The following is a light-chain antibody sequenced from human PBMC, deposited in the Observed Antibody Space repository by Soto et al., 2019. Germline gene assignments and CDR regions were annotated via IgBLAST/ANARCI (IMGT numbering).Light chain of an antibody. V-gene: IGLV2-14*01. J-gene: IGLJ1*01. CDR2: EVN. CDR3: MSDRSGDTLV. Sequence: QSALTQPASVSGSPGQSITISCTGTSSDIGGHDFLSWYQHHPGKAPKLILFEVNNRPSGVSNRFSASKSGNTASLTISGLQTEAEADYNCMSDRSGDTLVFGTGTKLTVL. CDR1: SSDIGGHDF.